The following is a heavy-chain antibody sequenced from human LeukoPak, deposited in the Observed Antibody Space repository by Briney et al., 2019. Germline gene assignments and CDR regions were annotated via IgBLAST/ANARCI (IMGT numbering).Heavy chain of an antibody. CDR1: GFTFSSYW. V-gene: IGHV3-23*01. D-gene: IGHD3-22*01. CDR3: VKDLVDYDSSNYRDC. CDR2: ISVSGHRT. Sequence: GGSLRLSCAASGFTFSSYWMSWVRQAPGKGLEWISGISVSGHRTYHAASVKGRFTISRDNSNNMVYLQMNSLRAEDTAVYYCVKDLVDYDSSNYRDCWGQGTLVTVSS. J-gene: IGHJ4*02.